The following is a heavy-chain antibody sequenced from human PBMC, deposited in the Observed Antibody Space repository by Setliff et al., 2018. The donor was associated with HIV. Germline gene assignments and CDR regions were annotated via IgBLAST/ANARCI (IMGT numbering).Heavy chain of an antibody. D-gene: IGHD3-22*01. CDR3: ARDPSSGIYYDSSGQYFQN. V-gene: IGHV1-18*01. CDR1: GGTFSNYG. CDR2: ISAYNGNT. Sequence: ASVKVSCKAYGGTFSNYGISWVRQAPGQGLEWMGWISAYNGNTNYAQKFQGRVSMTIDTSTSTAYMGLRSLRPDDTAVYFCARDPSSGIYYDSSGQYFQNWGQGTLVTVSS. J-gene: IGHJ1*01.